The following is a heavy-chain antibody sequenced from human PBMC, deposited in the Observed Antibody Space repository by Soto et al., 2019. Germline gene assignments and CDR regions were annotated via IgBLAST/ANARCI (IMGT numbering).Heavy chain of an antibody. D-gene: IGHD6-13*01. CDR2: IIPIFGTA. CDR1: GGTFSSYA. CDR3: VKKQEGSRPYYFDY. J-gene: IGHJ4*02. V-gene: IGHV1-69*13. Sequence: SVKVSCKASGGTFSSYAISWVRQAPGQGLEWMGGIIPIFGTANYAQKFQGRVTITADESTSTAYMELSSLRAEDMAVFYCVKKQEGSRPYYFDYWGPGTLVTVSS.